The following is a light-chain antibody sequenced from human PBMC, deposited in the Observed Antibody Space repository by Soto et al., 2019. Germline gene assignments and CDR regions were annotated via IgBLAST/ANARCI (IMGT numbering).Light chain of an antibody. Sequence: VLTQSPATLSLSPGERATLSCRASQSVNNKYLAWYQHKRGQAPRLLIYGASSRATGIPDRFSGSGSGTDFTLTISRLEPEDFAVYYCQQYGSSPWTFGQGTKVDIK. V-gene: IGKV3-20*01. J-gene: IGKJ1*01. CDR2: GAS. CDR3: QQYGSSPWT. CDR1: QSVNNKY.